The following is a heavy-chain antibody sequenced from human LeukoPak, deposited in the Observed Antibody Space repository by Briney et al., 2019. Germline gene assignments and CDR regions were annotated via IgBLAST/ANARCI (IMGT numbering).Heavy chain of an antibody. CDR3: ARARRYQLLFSAFDY. D-gene: IGHD2-2*01. J-gene: IGHJ4*02. V-gene: IGHV4-34*01. CDR1: GGSFSGYY. Sequence: PSETLSLTCAVYGGSFSGYYWSWIRQPPGKGLEWIGEINHSGSTNYNPSLKSRVTISVDTSKNQFSLKLSSVTAADTAVYYCARARRYQLLFSAFDYWGQGTLVTVSS. CDR2: INHSGST.